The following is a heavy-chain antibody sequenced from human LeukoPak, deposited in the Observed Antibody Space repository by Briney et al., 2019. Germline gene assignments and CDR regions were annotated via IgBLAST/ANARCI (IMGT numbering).Heavy chain of an antibody. Sequence: GGSLRLSCAASGFTFSSYAMHWVRQAPGKGLEWVAVISYDGSNKYYADSVKGRFTISRDNAKNSLYLQMNSLRVEDTAVYYCAKDTPFGGYWGQGAWSPSPQ. J-gene: IGHJ4*02. CDR3: AKDTPFGGY. V-gene: IGHV3-30-3*01. D-gene: IGHD3-16*01. CDR2: ISYDGSNK. CDR1: GFTFSSYA.